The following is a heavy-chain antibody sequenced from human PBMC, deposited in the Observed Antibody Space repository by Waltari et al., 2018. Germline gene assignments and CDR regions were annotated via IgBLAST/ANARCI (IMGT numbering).Heavy chain of an antibody. V-gene: IGHV4-61*09. J-gene: IGHJ4*02. CDR3: ARDRSRDTAMVDY. CDR2: IYTSGST. CDR1: GGSISSGSYY. Sequence: QVQLQESGPGLVKPSQTLSLTCTVSGGSISSGSYYWSWIRQPAGKGLEWIGYIYTSGSTNYNPSLKSRVTISVDTSKNQFSLKLSSVTAADTAVYYCARDRSRDTAMVDYWGQGTLVTVSS. D-gene: IGHD5-18*01.